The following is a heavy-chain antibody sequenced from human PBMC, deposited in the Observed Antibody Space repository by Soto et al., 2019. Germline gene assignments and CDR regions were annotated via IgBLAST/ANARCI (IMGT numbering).Heavy chain of an antibody. CDR2: IYYSGST. CDR1: GGSISSYY. CDR3: ARGHVLNRWLVPD. Sequence: QVQLQESGPGLVKPSETLSLTCTVSGGSISSYYWSWIRQPPGKGLEWIGYIYYSGSTNYNPSLKSRVTISVDTSKNQFSLKLSSVTAADTAVYYCARGHVLNRWLVPDWGQGTLVTVSS. J-gene: IGHJ4*02. V-gene: IGHV4-59*01. D-gene: IGHD6-19*01.